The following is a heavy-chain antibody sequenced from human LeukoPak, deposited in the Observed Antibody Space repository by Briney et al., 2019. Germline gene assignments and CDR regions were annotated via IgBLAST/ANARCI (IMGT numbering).Heavy chain of an antibody. CDR3: AKWGPYDILTGRIN. CDR1: GFTFSNYW. D-gene: IGHD3-9*01. V-gene: IGHV3-7*03. CDR2: IKPDESEK. J-gene: IGHJ4*02. Sequence: GGSLRLSCAASGFTFSNYWMTWVRQAPGKGLEWVANIKPDESEKYYVGSVKGRFTISRDNAKNALYLQMKSLRAEDTAVYYCAKWGPYDILTGRINWGQGTLVTVSS.